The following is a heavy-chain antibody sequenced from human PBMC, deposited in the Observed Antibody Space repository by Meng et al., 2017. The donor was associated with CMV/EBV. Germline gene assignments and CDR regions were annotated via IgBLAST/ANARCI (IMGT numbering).Heavy chain of an antibody. CDR1: GFTFSSYS. Sequence: GVLKISCAASGFTFSSYSMNWVRQAPGKGLEWVSSISSSSSYIYYADSVKGRFTISRDNAKNSLYLQMNSPRVEDTGVYYCVRDVTIRGTDFDYWGQGTLVTVSS. CDR3: VRDVTIRGTDFDY. D-gene: IGHD5-24*01. CDR2: ISSSSSYI. V-gene: IGHV3-21*03. J-gene: IGHJ4*02.